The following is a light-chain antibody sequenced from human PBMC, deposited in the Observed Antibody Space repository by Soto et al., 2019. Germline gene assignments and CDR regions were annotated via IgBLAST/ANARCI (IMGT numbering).Light chain of an antibody. Sequence: DIQMTQSPSSLSASVGDRVTISCRASQSISSYLNWYQQKPGKAPKFLIYAASSLRSGVPSRFSGSGSGTDFTLTISSLQPEDFATYYCQQSHSIPYTFGQGTRLEI. CDR3: QQSHSIPYT. CDR1: QSISSY. J-gene: IGKJ2*01. CDR2: AAS. V-gene: IGKV1-39*01.